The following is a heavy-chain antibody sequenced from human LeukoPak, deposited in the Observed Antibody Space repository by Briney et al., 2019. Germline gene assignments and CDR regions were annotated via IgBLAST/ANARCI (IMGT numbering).Heavy chain of an antibody. Sequence: PGGSLRLSCSASGFIFSSYGMHCVRHAPGKGLEYVSAISSNGGSTHYADSVKGRFTISRDNSKNTLHLQMSSLRAEDTAVYYCVISTIIRPPGSFGYWGQGTLVTVSS. CDR2: ISSNGGST. J-gene: IGHJ4*02. CDR1: GFIFSSYG. V-gene: IGHV3-64D*09. D-gene: IGHD4/OR15-4a*01. CDR3: VISTIIRPPGSFGY.